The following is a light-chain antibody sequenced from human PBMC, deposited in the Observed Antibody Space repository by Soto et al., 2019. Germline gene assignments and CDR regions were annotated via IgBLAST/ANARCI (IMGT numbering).Light chain of an antibody. Sequence: ETVLTQSPGTLSLSPGERVTLSSRASRSVCTRCLAWYQRKPGQSPRLLIYGASSRATGIPDRFSGSGSGTDFTLTISRLEPEDFAVYYCQHYGTTPWTFGQGTKVGIK. CDR2: GAS. CDR1: RSVCTRC. J-gene: IGKJ1*01. V-gene: IGKV3-20*01. CDR3: QHYGTTPWT.